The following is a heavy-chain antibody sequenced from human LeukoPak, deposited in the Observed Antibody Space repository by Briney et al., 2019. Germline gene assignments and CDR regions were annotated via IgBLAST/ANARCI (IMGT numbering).Heavy chain of an antibody. V-gene: IGHV3-7*03. J-gene: IGHJ5*02. CDR3: ASLDTAKQPLANH. CDR1: GLTVSNHW. Sequence: GGSLRLSCVASGLTVSNHWMSWVRQAPGKGLEWVANVREERGQEYYVDSVKGRFTISKNSAKNSLYLQMNTLRVEDTAMYYCASLDTAKQPLANHWGQGTLVTVSS. D-gene: IGHD5-18*01. CDR2: VREERGQE.